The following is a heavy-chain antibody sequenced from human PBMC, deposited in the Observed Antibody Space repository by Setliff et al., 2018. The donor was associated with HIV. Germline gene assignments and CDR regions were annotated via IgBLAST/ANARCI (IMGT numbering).Heavy chain of an antibody. CDR1: GFTLSSYW. Sequence: GGSLRLSCAASGFTLSSYWMSWVRQAPGKGLEWVANIKQDGSGKYYVDSVKGRFTISRANAKNSLYLQMNSLRAEDTAVYYCASIELAAMVPVDYWGQGTLVTVSS. D-gene: IGHD5-18*01. CDR2: IKQDGSGK. J-gene: IGHJ4*02. V-gene: IGHV3-7*02. CDR3: ASIELAAMVPVDY.